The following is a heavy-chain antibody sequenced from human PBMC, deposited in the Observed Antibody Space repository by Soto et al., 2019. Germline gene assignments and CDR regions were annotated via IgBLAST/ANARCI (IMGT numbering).Heavy chain of an antibody. CDR3: AGSGYYTYYYYGMDV. CDR1: GFTFSSYG. CDR2: IWYDGSNK. V-gene: IGHV3-33*01. Sequence: QVQLVESGGGVVQPGRSLRLSCAASGFTFSSYGMHWVRQAPGKGLEWVAVIWYDGSNKYYADSVKGRFTISRDNSKNTLYLKMNTLRAEDMAVYYCAGSGYYTYYYYGMDVWGQGTTVTVSS. J-gene: IGHJ6*02. D-gene: IGHD3-3*01.